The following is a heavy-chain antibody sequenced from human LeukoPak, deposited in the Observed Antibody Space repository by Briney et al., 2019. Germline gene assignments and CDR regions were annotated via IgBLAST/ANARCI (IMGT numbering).Heavy chain of an antibody. CDR1: GYTLTELS. D-gene: IGHD4-17*01. Sequence: ASVKVSCKVSGYTLTELSMHWVRQAPGKGLEWMGGFDPEDGETIYAQKFQGRVTMTEDTPTDTAYMELSSLRSEDTAVYYCATVNYGASHWFDPWGQGTLVTVSS. V-gene: IGHV1-24*01. CDR2: FDPEDGET. CDR3: ATVNYGASHWFDP. J-gene: IGHJ5*02.